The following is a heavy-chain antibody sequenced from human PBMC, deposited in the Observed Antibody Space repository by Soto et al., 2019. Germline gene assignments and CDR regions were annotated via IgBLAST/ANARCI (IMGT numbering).Heavy chain of an antibody. D-gene: IGHD2-21*02. Sequence: QEQLQESGPGLVKPSETLSLTCTVSGGTISRYYWSWIRQPPGKGLDRLGYMYNTGSTVYNPSFKSRVTISVDTSKNQFSLKLNSVTAADTAVYYCARDLWGYCGTDCYPLDVWGQGTTVTVSS. CDR3: ARDLWGYCGTDCYPLDV. V-gene: IGHV4-59*01. CDR1: GGTISRYY. CDR2: MYNTGST. J-gene: IGHJ6*02.